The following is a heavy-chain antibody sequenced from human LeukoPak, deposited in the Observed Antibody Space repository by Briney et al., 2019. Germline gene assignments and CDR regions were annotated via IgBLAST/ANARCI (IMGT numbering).Heavy chain of an antibody. CDR2: IYYSGST. Sequence: SETLSLTCTVSGGSISSSSYYWGWIRQPPGKGLEWIGSIYYSGSTYYNPSLKSRVTISVDTSKNQFSLKLSSVTAADTAVYYCARVYRYYDILTGYYRPHNWFDPWGQGTLVTVSS. CDR1: GGSISSSSYY. V-gene: IGHV4-39*07. J-gene: IGHJ5*02. CDR3: ARVYRYYDILTGYYRPHNWFDP. D-gene: IGHD3-9*01.